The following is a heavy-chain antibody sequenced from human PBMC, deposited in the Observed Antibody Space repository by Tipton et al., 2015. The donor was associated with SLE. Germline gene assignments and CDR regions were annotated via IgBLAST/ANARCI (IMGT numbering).Heavy chain of an antibody. J-gene: IGHJ5*02. CDR2: FYYSGST. Sequence: TLSLTCTVSGGSISSSSYYWGWIRQPPGKGLEWIGSFYYSGSTYYNPSLKSRVTISVDTSKNQFSLKLTSVTAADTAVYFCARETGIGFNWNSFKRFDPWGQETLVTVSS. CDR3: ARETGIGFNWNSFKRFDP. CDR1: GGSISSSSYY. V-gene: IGHV4-39*07. D-gene: IGHD1-7*01.